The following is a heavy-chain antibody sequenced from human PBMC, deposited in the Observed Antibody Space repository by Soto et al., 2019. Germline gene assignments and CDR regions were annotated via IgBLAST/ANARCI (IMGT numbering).Heavy chain of an antibody. V-gene: IGHV1-46*03. J-gene: IGHJ6*02. Sequence: QVHLEQSGAEVRKPGASVRLSCRASTDSFTTCFIHWVRQAPGQGLEWMGMISPSDDSTNYAENFQGRVTMTRDTSTETVYMEVTSLRYEDTAVYYCGRNKSEFVDLWGQGTTVFVSS. CDR1: TDSFTTCF. CDR2: ISPSDDST. CDR3: GRNKSEFVDL.